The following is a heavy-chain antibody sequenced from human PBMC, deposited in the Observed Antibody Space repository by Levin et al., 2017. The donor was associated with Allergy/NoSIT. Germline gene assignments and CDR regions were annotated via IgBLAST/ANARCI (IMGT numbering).Heavy chain of an antibody. V-gene: IGHV3-33*01. CDR3: ARDQSCSGGSCYTDAFDI. CDR2: IWYDGSNK. Sequence: PGGSLRLSCAASGFTFSSYGMHWVRQAPGKGLEWVAVIWYDGSNKYYADSVKGRFTISRDNSKNTLYLQMNSLRAEDTAVYYCARDQSCSGGSCYTDAFDIWGQGTMVTVSS. J-gene: IGHJ3*02. CDR1: GFTFSSYG. D-gene: IGHD2-15*01.